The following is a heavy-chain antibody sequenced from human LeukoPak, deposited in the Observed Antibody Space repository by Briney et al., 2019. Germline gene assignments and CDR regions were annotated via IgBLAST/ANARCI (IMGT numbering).Heavy chain of an antibody. Sequence: PGGSLRLSCAASGFTFSSYSMNWVRLAPGKGLEWVSSITSSSTYIYYADSVKGRFTISRDNAKSSLYLQMNSLRAEDTAVYYCARGYSSGLFAGGYFDCWGQGSLVTVSS. CDR3: ARGYSSGLFAGGYFDC. J-gene: IGHJ4*02. CDR2: ITSSSTYI. CDR1: GFTFSSYS. D-gene: IGHD2-15*01. V-gene: IGHV3-21*01.